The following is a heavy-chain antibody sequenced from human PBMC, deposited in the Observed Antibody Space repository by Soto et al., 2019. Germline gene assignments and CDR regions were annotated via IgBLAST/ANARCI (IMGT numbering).Heavy chain of an antibody. V-gene: IGHV3-21*01. CDR1: GFTFSSYS. CDR3: ARDWGYSSSWPTHGMDV. J-gene: IGHJ6*02. Sequence: EVQLVESGGGLVKPGGSLRLSCAASGFTFSSYSRNWVRQAPGKGLERVSSISSSSSYIYYADSVKGRFTMSRDNAKNSLYLQMNSLRAEDTAVYYCARDWGYSSSWPTHGMDVWGQGTTVTVSS. CDR2: ISSSSSYI. D-gene: IGHD6-13*01.